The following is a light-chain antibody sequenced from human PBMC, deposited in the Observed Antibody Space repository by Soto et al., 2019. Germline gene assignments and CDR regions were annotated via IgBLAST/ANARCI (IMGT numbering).Light chain of an antibody. V-gene: IGKV3-20*01. CDR2: GAS. CDR1: QSVSSSY. Sequence: EIVLTRSPGTLSLSPGERATLSCRASQSVSSSYLAWYQQKPGQAPRLLIYGASSRATGIPDRFSGSGSGTDFTLTISRLEPEDFAVYYCQQYGSSPECTFGQGTKLEIK. CDR3: QQYGSSPECT. J-gene: IGKJ2*02.